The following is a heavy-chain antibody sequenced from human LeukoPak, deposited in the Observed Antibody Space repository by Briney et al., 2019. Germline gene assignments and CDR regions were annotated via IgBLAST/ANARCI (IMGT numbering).Heavy chain of an antibody. J-gene: IGHJ3*02. CDR1: GGSVSSGSYY. D-gene: IGHD3-3*01. CDR3: ARILRTSALGAFDI. V-gene: IGHV4-61*01. Sequence: SETLSLTCTVSGGSVSSGSYYWSWIRQPPGKGLDWIGYIYFSGSTSYNPSLKSRVTISIDTSKNQFSLRLSSVTAADTALYFCARILRTSALGAFDIWGQGQWSPSLQ. CDR2: IYFSGST.